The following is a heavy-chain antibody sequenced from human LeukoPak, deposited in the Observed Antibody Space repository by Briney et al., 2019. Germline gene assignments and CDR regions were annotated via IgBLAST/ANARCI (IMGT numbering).Heavy chain of an antibody. J-gene: IGHJ4*02. CDR2: IYYSGST. D-gene: IGHD2-21*01. CDR1: GGSISSSSYY. CDR3: ARHALGDYVNY. Sequence: PSETLSLTCTVSGGSISSSSYYWGWIRQPPGKGLEWIGSIYYSGSTYYNPSLKSRVTISVDTSKNQFSLKLSSVTAADTAVHYCARHALGDYVNYWGQGTLVTVSS. V-gene: IGHV4-39*01.